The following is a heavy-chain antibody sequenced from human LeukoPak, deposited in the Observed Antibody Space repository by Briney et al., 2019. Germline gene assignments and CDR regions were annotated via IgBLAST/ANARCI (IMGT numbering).Heavy chain of an antibody. J-gene: IGHJ4*02. CDR3: AKDLMATIPYFDY. CDR2: ISGSGGST. Sequence: GGSLRLSCAASGFIFSSYAMSWVRQAPGKGLEWVSAISGSGGSTYYADSLKGRFTISRDNSKNTLYLQMNSLRAEDTAVYYCAKDLMATIPYFDYWGQGTLVTVSS. D-gene: IGHD5-24*01. CDR1: GFIFSSYA. V-gene: IGHV3-23*01.